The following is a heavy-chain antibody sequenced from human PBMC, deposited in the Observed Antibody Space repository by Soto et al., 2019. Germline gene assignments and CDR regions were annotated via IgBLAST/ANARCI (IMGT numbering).Heavy chain of an antibody. CDR3: ESLTNGRPGDS. V-gene: IGHV4-39*01. J-gene: IGHJ4*02. CDR1: GDSITNNNYH. Sequence: SETLSLTCTVSGDSITNNNYHWGWTRQPPGKGLEWIGTVYSNGNTYYNPSLKSRLAISVDTSKNQFSLSLISVTAADTAVYFCESLTNGRPGDSWGEGTLLTVYS. CDR2: VYSNGNT. D-gene: IGHD2-8*01.